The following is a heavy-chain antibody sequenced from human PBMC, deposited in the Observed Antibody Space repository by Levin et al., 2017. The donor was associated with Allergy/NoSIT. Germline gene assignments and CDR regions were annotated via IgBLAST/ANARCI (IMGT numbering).Heavy chain of an antibody. D-gene: IGHD3-16*02. CDR1: GGSINSGAYY. J-gene: IGHJ6*03. V-gene: IGHV4-61*02. CDR2: IYTNGNT. Sequence: SQTLSLTCTVSGGSINSGAYYWNWIRQPAGKGLEWIGRIYTNGNTNYNPSLKSRVTISIDTSKNQISLRLRSVTASDTAVYYCARTKGVGGVLGWGPKTDSYYYYMDVWGKGTTVTVSS. CDR3: ARTKGVGGVLGWGPKTDSYYYYMDV.